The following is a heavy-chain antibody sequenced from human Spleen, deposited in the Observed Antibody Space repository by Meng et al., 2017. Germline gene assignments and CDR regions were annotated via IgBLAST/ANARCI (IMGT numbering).Heavy chain of an antibody. V-gene: IGHV4-34*01. CDR1: GGSLSNYY. Sequence: SETLSLTCAVYGGSLSNYYWNYIRQPPGKGLEWIGEINHSGSTNYNPSLKSRVTIPVDTSKNQFSLKLTSGTAADTADYYCARTRMVRGLKLSPLEAIDIWGQGTMVTVSS. CDR3: ARTRMVRGLKLSPLEAIDI. J-gene: IGHJ3*02. CDR2: INHSGST. D-gene: IGHD3-10*01.